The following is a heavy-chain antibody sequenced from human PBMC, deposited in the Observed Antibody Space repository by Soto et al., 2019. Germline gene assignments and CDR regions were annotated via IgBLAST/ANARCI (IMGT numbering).Heavy chain of an antibody. CDR3: TTRDCSGGSCYGPY. CDR2: IKSKTDGGTT. V-gene: IGHV3-15*01. Sequence: GGSLRLSCGASGFTFSNAWMSWVRQAPGKGLEWVGRIKSKTDGGTTDYAAPVKGRFTISRDDSKNTLYLQMNSLKTEDTAVYYCTTRDCSGGSCYGPYWGQGTLVTVSS. D-gene: IGHD2-15*01. J-gene: IGHJ4*02. CDR1: GFTFSNAW.